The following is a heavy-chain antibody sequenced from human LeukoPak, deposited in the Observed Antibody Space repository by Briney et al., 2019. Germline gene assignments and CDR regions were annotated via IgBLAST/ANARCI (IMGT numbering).Heavy chain of an antibody. V-gene: IGHV4-4*07. CDR2: IDTSGNT. J-gene: IGHJ4*02. Sequence: SESLALTCSVSGGSLRSFYWRWVRQPAGKGREWSGRIDTSGNTNYKPALKGRVTMAVGTSKNQSSLKLSSVTAADTAVYYCAREGSGSYFDYWGQGTLVTVSS. CDR1: GGSLRSFY. D-gene: IGHD1-26*01. CDR3: AREGSGSYFDY.